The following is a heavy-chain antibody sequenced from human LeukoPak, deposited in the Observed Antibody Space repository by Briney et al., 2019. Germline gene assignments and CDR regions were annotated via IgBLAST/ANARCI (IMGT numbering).Heavy chain of an antibody. Sequence: GRSLRLSCAASGFTFSSYAMHWVRQAPGKGLEWVAVISYDGSNKYYADSVKGRFTISRDNSKNTLYLQMNSLRAEDTAVYYCARDYGGNLKVDYWGQGTLVTVSS. D-gene: IGHD4-17*01. J-gene: IGHJ4*02. CDR3: ARDYGGNLKVDY. V-gene: IGHV3-30-3*01. CDR2: ISYDGSNK. CDR1: GFTFSSYA.